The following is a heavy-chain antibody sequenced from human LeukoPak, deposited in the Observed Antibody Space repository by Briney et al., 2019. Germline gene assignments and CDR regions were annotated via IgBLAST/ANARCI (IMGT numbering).Heavy chain of an antibody. J-gene: IGHJ1*01. V-gene: IGHV3-23*01. CDR1: GFTFSSYA. D-gene: IGHD5-18*01. CDR2: ISGSGGST. CDR3: AKDNMGYSYGCGYFQH. Sequence: GGSLRLSCAASGFTFSSYAMNWVRQAPGKGLEWVSGISGSGGSTYYADSVKGRFTISRDNSKNTLYLQMNSLRAEDTAVYYCAKDNMGYSYGCGYFQHWGQGTLVTVSS.